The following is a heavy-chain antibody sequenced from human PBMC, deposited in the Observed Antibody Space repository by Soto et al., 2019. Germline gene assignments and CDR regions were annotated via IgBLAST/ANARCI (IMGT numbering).Heavy chain of an antibody. CDR1: GFTFSDFG. Sequence: GGSLRLSCAASGFTFSDFGMSWVRQAPGKGLEWVSVISASGDATYYAASVKGRFTLSRDNSKNTLYLQMNSLTVADTAVYYCAKKVTIYAVDPADYWGQGTQVTGSS. D-gene: IGHD3-3*01. CDR2: ISASGDAT. CDR3: AKKVTIYAVDPADY. V-gene: IGHV3-23*01. J-gene: IGHJ4*02.